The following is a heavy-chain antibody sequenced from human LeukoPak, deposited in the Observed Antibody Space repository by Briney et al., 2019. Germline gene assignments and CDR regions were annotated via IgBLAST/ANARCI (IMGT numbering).Heavy chain of an antibody. D-gene: IGHD3-10*01. Sequence: PGGSLRLSCAASGFTFSNAWMSWVRQAPGKGLEWVGRIKSNIDAGTTDYAAHVKGRFTITRDDSKNTLYLQMNSLKTEDTAVYYCSSYNGDVWGKGTTVTVSS. V-gene: IGHV3-15*01. J-gene: IGHJ6*04. CDR3: SSYNGDV. CDR2: IKSNIDAGTT. CDR1: GFTFSNAW.